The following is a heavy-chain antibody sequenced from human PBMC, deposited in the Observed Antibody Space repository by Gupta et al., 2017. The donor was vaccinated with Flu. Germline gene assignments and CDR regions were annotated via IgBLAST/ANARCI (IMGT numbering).Heavy chain of an antibody. D-gene: IGHD3-10*01. J-gene: IGHJ4*02. V-gene: IGHV4-34*01. CDR2: NSHSGGT. CDR1: GGPFSGYY. CDR3: ARREDTYYGSGSTDY. Sequence: QVQLQQWGAGLLKPSQTLSLTCAVYGGPFSGYYGTWIRQPPGKGLEWMCDNSHSGGTNDNPPLRSRVTISRDTSKNQFSLKMNTVTAADTAVYFCARREDTYYGSGSTDYWGQGTLVTVSS.